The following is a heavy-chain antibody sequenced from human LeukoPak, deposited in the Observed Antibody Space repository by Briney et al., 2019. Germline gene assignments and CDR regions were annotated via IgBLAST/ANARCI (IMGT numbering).Heavy chain of an antibody. J-gene: IGHJ4*02. V-gene: IGHV1-69*04. Sequence: SVKVSCKASGGTFSSYAISWVRQAPGQGLEWMGRIIPILGIANYAQKFQGRVTITADKSTSTAYMELSSLRSEDTAVYYCARNYQGSGYCYVWGQGTLVAVSS. CDR2: IIPILGIA. CDR3: ARNYQGSGYCYV. D-gene: IGHD3-22*01. CDR1: GGTFSSYA.